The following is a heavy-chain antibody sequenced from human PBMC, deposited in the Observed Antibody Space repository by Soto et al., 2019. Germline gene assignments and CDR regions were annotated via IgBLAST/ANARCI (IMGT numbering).Heavy chain of an antibody. CDR2: IWYEGSNK. CDR1: GFTFSSYG. D-gene: IGHD2-15*01. V-gene: IGHV3-33*01. J-gene: IGHJ2*01. CDR3: ARKKVGYCSGGSCYSSHWYFDL. Sequence: QVQLVESGGGVVQPGRSLRLSCAASGFTFSSYGMHWVRQAPGKGLEWVAVIWYEGSNKYYADSVKGRFTISRDNSKNRLYLQMNSLRAEDTAVYYCARKKVGYCSGGSCYSSHWYFDLWGRGTLVTVSS.